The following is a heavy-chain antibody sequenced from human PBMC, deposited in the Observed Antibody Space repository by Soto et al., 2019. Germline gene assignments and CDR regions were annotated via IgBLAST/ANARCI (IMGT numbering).Heavy chain of an antibody. CDR3: ARDHRDSSGYYRQGYFDY. V-gene: IGHV1-3*01. CDR2: INAGNGNT. J-gene: IGHJ4*02. CDR1: GYTFTSYA. D-gene: IGHD3-22*01. Sequence: ASVKVSCKASGYTFTSYAMHWVRQAPGQRLEWMGWINAGNGNTKYSQKFQGRVTITRDTSASTAYMELSSLRSEDTAVYYCARDHRDSSGYYRQGYFDYWGQGTLVTVSS.